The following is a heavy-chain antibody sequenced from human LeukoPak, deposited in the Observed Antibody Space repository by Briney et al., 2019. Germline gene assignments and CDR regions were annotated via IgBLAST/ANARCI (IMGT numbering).Heavy chain of an antibody. V-gene: IGHV3-11*01. Sequence: GGPLRLPCVASGFPFSDYYMSCMRQTPGKGVEGVSYMSSRGTTMEYAKSVKGRFTTSRDNDKGSLYLQMTSLEADDTAVYYCAKGHTYGMIWGQGTLVSVSS. CDR1: GFPFSDYY. CDR3: AKGHTYGMI. CDR2: MSSRGTTM. D-gene: IGHD2-8*01. J-gene: IGHJ4*02.